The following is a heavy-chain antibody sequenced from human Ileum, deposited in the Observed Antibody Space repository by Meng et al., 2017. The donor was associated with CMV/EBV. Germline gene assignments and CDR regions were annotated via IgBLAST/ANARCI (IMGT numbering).Heavy chain of an antibody. J-gene: IGHJ5*02. CDR2: INPSGGST. CDR1: GYTFTSYG. Sequence: ASVKVSCKASGYTFTSYGISWVRQAPGQGLEWMGIINPSGGSTSYAQKFQGRVTMTRDTSTSTVYMELSSLRSEDTAVYYCARDAKSRFDPWGQGTLVTVSS. V-gene: IGHV1-46*01. CDR3: ARDAKSRFDP.